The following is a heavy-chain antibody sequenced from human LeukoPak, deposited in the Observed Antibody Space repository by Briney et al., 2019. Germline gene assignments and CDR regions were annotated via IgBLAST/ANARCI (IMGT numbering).Heavy chain of an antibody. Sequence: PGRSLRLSCAASGFTFSSYVMHWVRQAPGKGLEWVAIISYDGSNEYYADSVKGRFTISRDNSKNTLYLQMNSLRAADTAVYYCAKESSGYCHDYWGQGTLVTVSS. CDR2: ISYDGSNE. V-gene: IGHV3-30*04. CDR3: AKESSGYCHDY. CDR1: GFTFSSYV. D-gene: IGHD3-22*01. J-gene: IGHJ4*02.